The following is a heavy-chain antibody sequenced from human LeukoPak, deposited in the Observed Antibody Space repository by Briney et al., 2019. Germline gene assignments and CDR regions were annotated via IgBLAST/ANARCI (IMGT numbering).Heavy chain of an antibody. J-gene: IGHJ4*02. CDR2: ISYDGSNK. CDR1: GFTFSSYG. Sequence: PGRSLRLSCAASGFTFSSYGMHWVRQAPGKGLEWVAVISYDGSNKYYADSVKGRFTISRDNSKNTLYLQMNSLRAEDTAVYYCAKLIQLSNLFDYWGQGTLVTVSS. V-gene: IGHV3-30*18. CDR3: AKLIQLSNLFDY. D-gene: IGHD5-18*01.